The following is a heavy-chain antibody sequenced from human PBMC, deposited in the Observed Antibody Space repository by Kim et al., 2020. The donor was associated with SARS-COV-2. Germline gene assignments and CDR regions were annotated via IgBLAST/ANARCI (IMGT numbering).Heavy chain of an antibody. D-gene: IGHD3-9*01. CDR3: ARHKGYLQNLDPAAYDILTGYPDY. CDR1: GYSFTSYW. CDR2: IYPGDSDT. Sequence: GESLKISCKGSGYSFTSYWIGWVRQMPGKGLEWMGIIYPGDSDTRYSPSFQGQVTISADKSISTAYLQWSSLKASDTAMYYCARHKGYLQNLDPAAYDILTGYPDYWGQGTLVTVSS. J-gene: IGHJ4*02. V-gene: IGHV5-51*01.